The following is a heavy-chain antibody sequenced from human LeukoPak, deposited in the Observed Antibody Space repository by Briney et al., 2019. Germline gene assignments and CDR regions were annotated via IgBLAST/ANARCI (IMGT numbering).Heavy chain of an antibody. V-gene: IGHV3-30*02. CDR3: ATGPYSTGWYFDY. J-gene: IGHJ4*02. D-gene: IGHD6-19*01. CDR1: TLSRDG. CDR2: IKSDGSYK. Sequence: GGSLRLSCATLSRDGMHWVRQAPGKGLEWVASIKSDGSYKFYADSVKGRFTISRDNSKNTLYLQMNSLRAGDTAVYYCATGPYSTGWYFDYWGQGTLVTVSS.